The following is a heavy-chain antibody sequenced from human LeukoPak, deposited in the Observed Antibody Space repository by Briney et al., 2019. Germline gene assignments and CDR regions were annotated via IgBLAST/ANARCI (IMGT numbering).Heavy chain of an antibody. J-gene: IGHJ4*02. CDR3: ARGARAGYNLEPFDY. V-gene: IGHV4-59*08. Sequence: PSETLSLTCTVSGGSMSSYYWSWIRQPPGKGLEWVGDIYYSGSTKYSPSLKSRVTISVDTSKNQFSLKLSSVTAADTAVYYCARGARAGYNLEPFDYWGQGTLVTVSS. CDR2: IYYSGST. D-gene: IGHD5-24*01. CDR1: GGSMSSYY.